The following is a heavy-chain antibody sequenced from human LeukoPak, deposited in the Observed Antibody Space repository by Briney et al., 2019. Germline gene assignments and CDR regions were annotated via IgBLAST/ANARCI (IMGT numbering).Heavy chain of an antibody. D-gene: IGHD6-13*01. CDR2: VNSSGGST. V-gene: IGHV3-23*01. CDR3: ARQNGGPYSSSWTPGY. J-gene: IGHJ4*02. CDR1: GLTLSSYA. Sequence: GGSLRLSCGASGLTLSSYAMSWVRQAPGKGLEWVSGVNSSGGSTYYGDSVKGRFTISRDNSKNTLYLQMNSLRAEDTAVYYCARQNGGPYSSSWTPGYWGQGTLVTVSS.